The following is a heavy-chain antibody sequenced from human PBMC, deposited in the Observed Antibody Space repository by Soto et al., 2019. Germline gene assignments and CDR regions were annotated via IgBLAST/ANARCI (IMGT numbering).Heavy chain of an antibody. J-gene: IGHJ6*02. V-gene: IGHV6-1*01. D-gene: IGHD1-26*01. CDR2: TYYRSKWYN. CDR3: ARAGRSGMDV. Sequence: SQTLLLTCVISGDRVSSNSAAWNCIRQSPSRGLEWLGRTYYRSKWYNDYAVSVKSRITINPDTSKNQFSLQLNSVTPEDTAVYYCARAGRSGMDVWGQGTTVTVS. CDR1: GDRVSSNSAA.